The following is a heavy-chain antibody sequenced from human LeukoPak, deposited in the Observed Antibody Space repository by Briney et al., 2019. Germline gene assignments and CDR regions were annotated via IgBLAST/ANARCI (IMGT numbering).Heavy chain of an antibody. D-gene: IGHD2-2*01. CDR1: GGSISSSSYY. J-gene: IGHJ5*02. V-gene: IGHV4-39*01. CDR2: IYYSGST. CDR3: ARLDAIVVVPAARELNWFDP. Sequence: SETLSLTCTVSGGSISSSSYYWGWIRQPPGKGLEWIGSIYYSGSTYYNPSLKSRVTISVDTSKNQFSLKLSSVTAADTAVYYCARLDAIVVVPAARELNWFDPWGQGTLVTVSS.